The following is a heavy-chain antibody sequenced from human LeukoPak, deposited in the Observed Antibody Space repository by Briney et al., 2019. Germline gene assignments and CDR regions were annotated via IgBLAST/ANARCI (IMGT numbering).Heavy chain of an antibody. D-gene: IGHD6-19*01. V-gene: IGHV3-48*03. CDR2: ISSGSTI. CDR1: GFIFNSYE. Sequence: PGGSLRLSCAASGFIFNSYEMNWVRQAPGKGLEWVSYISSGSTIYYADSVKGRFTISRDNAKNSLYLQMNTLRAEDSAVYYCAGGDSSGLDYWGQGTLVSVSS. J-gene: IGHJ4*02. CDR3: AGGDSSGLDY.